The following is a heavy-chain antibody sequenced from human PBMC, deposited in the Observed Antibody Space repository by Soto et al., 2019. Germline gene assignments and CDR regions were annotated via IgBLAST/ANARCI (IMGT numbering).Heavy chain of an antibody. J-gene: IGHJ6*02. CDR2: INHSGST. Sequence: ETLSLTAAYYGGAFSGSYCSWIRQPPGKGLEWIGEINHSGSTNYSPSLKSRVTVSIDTSKNRFSLRLRSVTDADTAVYYCARVRGYSYGSNYFYCMDVWGQGTTVTGSS. CDR1: GGAFSGSY. V-gene: IGHV4-34*01. D-gene: IGHD5-18*01. CDR3: ARVRGYSYGSNYFYCMDV.